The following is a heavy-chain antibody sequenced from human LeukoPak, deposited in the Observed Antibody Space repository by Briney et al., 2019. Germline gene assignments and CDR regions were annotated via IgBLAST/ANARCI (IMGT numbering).Heavy chain of an antibody. V-gene: IGHV1-18*01. CDR3: ARGPYCGGDCYMTFQKSYYYMDV. CDR2: ISAYKGKT. CDR1: GYTFTTSG. J-gene: IGHJ6*03. D-gene: IGHD2-21*02. Sequence: ASVTVSSTGSGYTFTTSGISRVRQAPGHGLEWMGWISAYKGKTNYAQKLQGTVTITTDTSTSTAYMERRSLRSDDTAVYYCARGPYCGGDCYMTFQKSYYYMDVWGKGTTVTVSS.